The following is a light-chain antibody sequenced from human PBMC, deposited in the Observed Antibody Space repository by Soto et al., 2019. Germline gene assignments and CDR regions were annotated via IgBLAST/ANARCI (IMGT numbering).Light chain of an antibody. Sequence: DIQMTQSPSSLSASIGDRVTITCQASQDISNYLNWYQQKPGKAPKLLIYDASNLETGVPSRFSGSGSGTDFTFTISSLQPEDFATYYCQQYDNLRITFGQGTRLEIK. CDR2: DAS. CDR1: QDISNY. J-gene: IGKJ5*01. V-gene: IGKV1-33*01. CDR3: QQYDNLRIT.